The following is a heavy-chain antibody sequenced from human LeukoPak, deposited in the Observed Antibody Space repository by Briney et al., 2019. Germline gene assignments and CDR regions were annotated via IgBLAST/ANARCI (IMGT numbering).Heavy chain of an antibody. CDR2: IIPILGIA. Sequence: SVKVSCKASGCTFSSYAISWVRQAPGQGLEWMGRIIPILGIANYAQKFQGRVTITADKSTSTAYMELSSLRSEDTAVYYCARALENDYGDSTIDYWGQGTLVTVSS. D-gene: IGHD4-17*01. J-gene: IGHJ4*02. V-gene: IGHV1-69*04. CDR1: GCTFSSYA. CDR3: ARALENDYGDSTIDY.